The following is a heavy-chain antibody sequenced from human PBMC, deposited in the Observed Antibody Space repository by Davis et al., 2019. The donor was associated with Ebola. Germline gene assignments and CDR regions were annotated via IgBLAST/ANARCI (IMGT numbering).Heavy chain of an antibody. Sequence: LRLSCNVSGGSISSGLNYWSWIRQHPGKGLEWIGYIYHSGITYYNPSLKSRVTISVDTSKNQFSLKLSSVTAADTAVYYCARDRSTVAVAGYYYYYYGMDVWGKGTTVTVSS. D-gene: IGHD6-19*01. CDR1: GGSISSGLNY. CDR2: IYHSGIT. CDR3: ARDRSTVAVAGYYYYYYGMDV. V-gene: IGHV4-30-4*01. J-gene: IGHJ6*04.